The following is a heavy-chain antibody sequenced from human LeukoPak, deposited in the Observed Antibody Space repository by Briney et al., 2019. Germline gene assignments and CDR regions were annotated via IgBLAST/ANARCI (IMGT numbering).Heavy chain of an antibody. J-gene: IGHJ4*02. Sequence: KTSETLSLTCTASGGSISSNSYFWGWIRQPPGKGLEWIANIYYTGNTYYNPSLKSRVTISVDTSKNQFSLTLSSVTAADTAVYYCASEAHRGGGFDSWGQGTLVTVSS. CDR1: GGSISSNSYF. V-gene: IGHV4-39*01. CDR2: IYYTGNT. D-gene: IGHD3-16*01. CDR3: ASEAHRGGGFDS.